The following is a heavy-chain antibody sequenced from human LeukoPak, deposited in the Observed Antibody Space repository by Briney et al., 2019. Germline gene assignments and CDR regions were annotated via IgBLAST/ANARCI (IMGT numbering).Heavy chain of an antibody. D-gene: IGHD1-26*01. CDR3: ARSVGATTWIDY. V-gene: IGHV1-46*01. CDR1: GYTFTSYY. Sequence: ASVKVSCKASGYTFTSYYMHWVGQAPGQGLEWMGIINPSGGSTSYAQKFQGRVTMTRDTSTSTVYMELSSLRSEDTAVYYCARSVGATTWIDYWGQGTLVTVSS. CDR2: INPSGGST. J-gene: IGHJ4*02.